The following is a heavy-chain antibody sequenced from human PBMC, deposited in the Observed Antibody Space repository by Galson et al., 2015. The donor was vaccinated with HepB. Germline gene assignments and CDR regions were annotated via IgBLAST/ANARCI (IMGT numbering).Heavy chain of an antibody. J-gene: IGHJ4*02. Sequence: SVKASCKASGGTFSSYTISWVRQAPGQGLEWMGRIIPILGIANYAQKFQGRVTITADKSTSTAYMELSSLRSEDTAVYYCARDFREGYYDSSGYSSDWGQGTLVTVSS. V-gene: IGHV1-69*04. D-gene: IGHD3-22*01. CDR2: IIPILGIA. CDR3: ARDFREGYYDSSGYSSD. CDR1: GGTFSSYT.